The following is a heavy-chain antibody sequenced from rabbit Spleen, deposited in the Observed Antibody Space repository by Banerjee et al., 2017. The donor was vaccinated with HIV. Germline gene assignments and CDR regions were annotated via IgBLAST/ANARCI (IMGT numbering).Heavy chain of an antibody. CDR3: ARDGTGGSYFAL. J-gene: IGHJ4*01. Sequence: QEQLVESGGGLVQPEGSLTLTCTASGFSFISGYDIVWVRQAPGKGLEWIGYIDPVFGITYYANWVNGRFSISRENAQNTVFLQMTSLTAADTATYFCARDGTGGSYFALWGPGTLVTVS. D-gene: IGHD8-1*01. CDR1: GFSFISGYD. V-gene: IGHV1S45*01. CDR2: IDPVFGIT.